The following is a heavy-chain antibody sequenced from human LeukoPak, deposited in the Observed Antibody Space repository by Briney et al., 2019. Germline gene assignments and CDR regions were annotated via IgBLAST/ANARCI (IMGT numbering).Heavy chain of an antibody. CDR3: ARGSGVVDY. Sequence: PGGSLRLSCVASGFTFSTFSMDWVRQAPGKGLEWVSYISTSSATIYYADSVKGRFTISRDNAKNSLSLQMNSLRAEDTAVYYCARGSGVVDYWGQGTLVTVSS. J-gene: IGHJ4*02. D-gene: IGHD3-3*01. V-gene: IGHV3-48*01. CDR2: ISTSSATI. CDR1: GFTFSTFS.